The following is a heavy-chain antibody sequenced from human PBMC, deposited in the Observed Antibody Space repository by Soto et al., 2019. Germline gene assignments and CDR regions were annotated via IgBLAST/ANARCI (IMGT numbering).Heavy chain of an antibody. D-gene: IGHD3-3*01. CDR3: AREPRGFFGVVRHNWFDP. V-gene: IGHV1-69*08. Sequence: QVQLVQSGAEVKKPGSSVKVSCKASGGTFSNYTISWVRQAPGQGLEWMGRIIPILGITNYAQNFQGRVTITADKSTSTAYMQLSSLSPEDTAVYYCAREPRGFFGVVRHNWFDPWGQGTLVTVSS. CDR2: IIPILGIT. CDR1: GGTFSNYT. J-gene: IGHJ5*02.